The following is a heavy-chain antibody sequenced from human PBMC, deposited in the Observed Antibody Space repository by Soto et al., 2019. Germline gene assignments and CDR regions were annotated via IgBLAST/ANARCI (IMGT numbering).Heavy chain of an antibody. CDR3: AWIDFWSGHNPGY. CDR1: GFTFSSYS. J-gene: IGHJ4*02. D-gene: IGHD3-3*01. Sequence: PGGSLRLSCAASGFTFSSYSMNWVRQAPGKGLEWVSSISSSSSYIYYADSVKGRFTISRDNAKNSQYLQMNSLRAEDTGVYYCAWIDFWSGHNPGYWGQGTPVTVSS. V-gene: IGHV3-21*01. CDR2: ISSSSSYI.